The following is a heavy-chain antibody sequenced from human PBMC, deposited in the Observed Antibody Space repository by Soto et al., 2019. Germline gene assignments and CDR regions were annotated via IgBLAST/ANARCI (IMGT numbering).Heavy chain of an antibody. CDR2: IDPSDSYT. D-gene: IGHD2-8*02. CDR3: APGSATGELKYGMDV. Sequence: PGESLKISCKGSGYSFTSYWISWVRQMPGKGLEWMGRIDPSDSYTNYSPSFQGHVTISADKSISTAYLQWSSLKASDTAMYYCAPGSATGELKYGMDVWGQGTTVTVS. CDR1: GYSFTSYW. V-gene: IGHV5-10-1*01. J-gene: IGHJ6*02.